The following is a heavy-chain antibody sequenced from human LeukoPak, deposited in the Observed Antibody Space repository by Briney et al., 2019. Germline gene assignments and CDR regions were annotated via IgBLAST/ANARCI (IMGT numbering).Heavy chain of an antibody. D-gene: IGHD6-13*01. CDR1: GFTFSSYA. Sequence: GGSLRLSCAASGFTFSSYAMSWVRQAPGKGLEWVSGISGSGDSTFYADSVKGRFTISRDNSENTLNLQMNSLRAEDTAVYYCAKARAGDITAAFNYWGQGTLVTVSS. CDR3: AKARAGDITAAFNY. J-gene: IGHJ4*02. V-gene: IGHV3-23*01. CDR2: ISGSGDST.